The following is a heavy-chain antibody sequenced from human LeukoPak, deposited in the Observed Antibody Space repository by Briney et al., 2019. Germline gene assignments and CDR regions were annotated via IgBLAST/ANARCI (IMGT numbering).Heavy chain of an antibody. CDR2: IYPGDSDT. D-gene: IGHD1-26*01. CDR1: GSSFTSYW. V-gene: IGHV5-51*01. J-gene: IGHJ6*03. CDR3: ARQSGSYYIDYYYYYMDV. Sequence: GESLKISCKGSGSSFTSYWIGWVRQMPGKGLEWMGIIYPGDSDTRYSPSFQGQVTISADKSISTAYLQWSSLKASDTAMYYCARQSGSYYIDYYYYYMDVWGKGTTVTVSS.